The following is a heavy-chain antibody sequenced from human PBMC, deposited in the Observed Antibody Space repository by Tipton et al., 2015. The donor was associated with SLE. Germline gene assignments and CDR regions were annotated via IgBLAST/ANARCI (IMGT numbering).Heavy chain of an antibody. CDR2: IRYDGSYK. D-gene: IGHD2-2*01. J-gene: IGHJ4*02. V-gene: IGHV3-30*02. CDR1: GFTFSSYG. CDR3: AKDLIRIVVVPAAIDY. Sequence: SLRLSCAASGFTFSSYGMHWVRQAPGKGLEWVAFIRYDGSYKYYADSVKGRFTISRDNSKNTLYLQMNSLRAEDTAVYYCAKDLIRIVVVPAAIDYWGQGTLVTVSS.